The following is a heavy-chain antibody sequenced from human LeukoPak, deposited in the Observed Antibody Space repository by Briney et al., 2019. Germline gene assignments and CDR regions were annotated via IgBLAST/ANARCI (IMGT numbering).Heavy chain of an antibody. CDR1: GFTSSSYW. V-gene: IGHV3-74*01. J-gene: IGHJ6*04. Sequence: PGGSLRLSCAASGFTSSSYWMHWVRQAPGKGLVWVSRINSDGSSTSYADSVKGRFTISRNNAKNTLYLQMNSLRAEGTAVYYCARDRRIWFGELLFLPWGKGTTVTVAS. CDR2: INSDGSST. D-gene: IGHD3-10*01. CDR3: ARDRRIWFGELLFLP.